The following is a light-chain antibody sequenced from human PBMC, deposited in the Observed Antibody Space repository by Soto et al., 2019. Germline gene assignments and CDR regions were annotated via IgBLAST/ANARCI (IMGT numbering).Light chain of an antibody. Sequence: EVVMTQSPATLSVSPGERATLSCRASESVSSNLAWYQQKPGQAPRLLIYGASTRATGIPARFSGSGSGTEFTLTISSLQSEDFAVYYCQQYNNWPPVTFGQGTKVDIK. CDR3: QQYNNWPPVT. CDR1: ESVSSN. V-gene: IGKV3-15*01. CDR2: GAS. J-gene: IGKJ1*01.